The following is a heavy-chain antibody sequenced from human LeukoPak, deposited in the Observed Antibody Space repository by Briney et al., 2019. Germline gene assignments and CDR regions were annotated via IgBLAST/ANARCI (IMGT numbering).Heavy chain of an antibody. CDR2: IIPIFGTA. Sequence: SVKVSCKASGGTFSSYAISWVRQAPGQGLESMGGIIPIFGTANYAQKFQGRVTITADESTSTAYMELSSLRSEDTAVYYCARETYGSGSYYNPDAFDIWGQGTMVTVSS. V-gene: IGHV1-69*13. CDR1: GGTFSSYA. CDR3: ARETYGSGSYYNPDAFDI. D-gene: IGHD3-10*01. J-gene: IGHJ3*02.